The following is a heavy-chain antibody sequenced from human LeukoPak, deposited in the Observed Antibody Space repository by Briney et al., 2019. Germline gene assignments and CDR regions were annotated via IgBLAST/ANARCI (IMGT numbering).Heavy chain of an antibody. CDR3: ARHMTYYDILTGYYPHAFDI. CDR2: IYYSGST. CDR1: GGSISSYY. Sequence: SETLSLTCTVSGGSISSYYWSWIRQPPGKGLEWIGYIYYSGSTNYNPSLKSRVTMSVDSSKNQFSLKLSSVTAADTAVYYCARHMTYYDILTGYYPHAFDIWGQGTRATVSS. D-gene: IGHD3-9*01. V-gene: IGHV4-59*08. J-gene: IGHJ3*02.